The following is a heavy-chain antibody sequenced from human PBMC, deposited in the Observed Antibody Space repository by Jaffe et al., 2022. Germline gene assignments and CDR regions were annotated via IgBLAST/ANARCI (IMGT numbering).Heavy chain of an antibody. CDR1: GFTFGDYA. Sequence: EVQLVESGGGLVQPGRSLRLSCTASGFTFGDYAMSWVRQAPGKGLEWVGFIRSKAYGGTTEYAASVKGRFTISRDDSKSIAYLQMNSLKTEDTAVYYCTRVVRVGATYYYYYYMDVWGKGTTVTVSS. J-gene: IGHJ6*03. CDR3: TRVVRVGATYYYYYYMDV. D-gene: IGHD1-26*01. CDR2: IRSKAYGGTT. V-gene: IGHV3-49*04.